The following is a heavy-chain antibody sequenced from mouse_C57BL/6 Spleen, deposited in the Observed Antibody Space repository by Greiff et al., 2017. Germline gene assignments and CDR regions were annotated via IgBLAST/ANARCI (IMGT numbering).Heavy chain of an antibody. CDR3: ARGGSSQYYFDY. V-gene: IGHV1-63*01. CDR2: IYPGGGYT. D-gene: IGHD1-1*01. J-gene: IGHJ2*01. Sequence: LVESGAELVRPGTSVKMSCKASGYTFTNYWIGWAKQRPGHGLEWIGDIYPGGGYTNYNEKFKGKATLTADKSSSTAYMQFSSLTSEDSAIYYCARGGSSQYYFDYWGQGTTLTVSS. CDR1: GYTFTNYW.